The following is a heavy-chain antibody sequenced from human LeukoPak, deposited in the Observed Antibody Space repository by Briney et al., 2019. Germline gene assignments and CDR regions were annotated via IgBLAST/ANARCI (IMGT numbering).Heavy chain of an antibody. J-gene: IGHJ3*01. D-gene: IGHD3-22*01. CDR1: GFTFSSYS. CDR2: ISSSSSTI. CDR3: AKDYESSGYYSPGGTFDL. Sequence: GGSLRLSCAASGFTFSSYSMNWVRQAPGKGLELVSYISSSSSTIYYADSVKGRFTISRDNAKNSLYLQMNSLRGEDTALYYCAKDYESSGYYSPGGTFDLWGQGTMVTVSS. V-gene: IGHV3-48*01.